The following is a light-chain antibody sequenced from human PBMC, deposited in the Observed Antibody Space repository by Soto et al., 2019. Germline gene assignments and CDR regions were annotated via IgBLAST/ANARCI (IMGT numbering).Light chain of an antibody. CDR2: DAS. CDR1: QSVSSH. V-gene: IGKV3-11*01. Sequence: EIVLTQSPATLSLSPGERATLSCRASQSVSSHLAWYQQKPGQAPRLLIYDASNRATGIPARFSGSGSGTDFTLTISSLEPEDFAVYYCQQRSKSLTFGGGTKVDIK. J-gene: IGKJ4*01. CDR3: QQRSKSLT.